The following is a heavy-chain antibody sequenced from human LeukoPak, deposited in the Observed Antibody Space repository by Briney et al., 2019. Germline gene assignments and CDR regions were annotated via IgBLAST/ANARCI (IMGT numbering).Heavy chain of an antibody. D-gene: IGHD3-10*01. CDR2: IKQDGSEK. CDR1: GFTFSKYW. Sequence: PGGSLRLSCAASGFTFSKYWMTWVRQAPGKGLEWVANIKQDGSEKYYVDSVKGRFTISRDNAKNSLYLQMNSLRADDTAVYYCGRDKEEMVRAPYAFGIWGQGTTVTVSS. CDR3: GRDKEEMVRAPYAFGI. V-gene: IGHV3-7*01. J-gene: IGHJ3*02.